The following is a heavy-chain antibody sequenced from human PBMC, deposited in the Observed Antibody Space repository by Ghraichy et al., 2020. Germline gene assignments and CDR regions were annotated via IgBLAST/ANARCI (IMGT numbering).Heavy chain of an antibody. Sequence: SETLSLTCTVSGGSISSYYWSWIRQPAGKGLEWIGRIYTSGSTNYNPSLKSRVTMSVDTSKNQFSLKLSSVTAADTAVYYCARDYRDTMIVVAPRFDPWGQGTLVTVSS. CDR3: ARDYRDTMIVVAPRFDP. V-gene: IGHV4-4*07. CDR1: GGSISSYY. CDR2: IYTSGST. J-gene: IGHJ5*02. D-gene: IGHD3-22*01.